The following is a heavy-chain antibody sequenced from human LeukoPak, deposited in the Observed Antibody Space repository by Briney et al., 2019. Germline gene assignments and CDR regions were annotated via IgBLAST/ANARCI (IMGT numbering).Heavy chain of an antibody. D-gene: IGHD2-2*01. CDR2: INPNSGGT. CDR1: GYTFSGYY. CDR3: ATCSSTSCYLPYNWFDP. Sequence: PEASVKVSCKASGYTFSGYYMHWVRQAPGQGLEWMGWINPNSGGTNYAQKFQGGVTMTRDTSISTAYMELSRLRSDDTAVYYCATCSSTSCYLPYNWFDPWGQGTLVTVSS. J-gene: IGHJ5*02. V-gene: IGHV1-2*02.